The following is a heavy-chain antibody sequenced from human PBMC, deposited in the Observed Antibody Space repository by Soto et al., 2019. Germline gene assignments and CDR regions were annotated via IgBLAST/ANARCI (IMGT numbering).Heavy chain of an antibody. D-gene: IGHD2-15*01. CDR3: AKDSSGAATLVPDAFDI. V-gene: IGHV3-66*01. CDR2: IYSGGST. Sequence: GGSLRLSCAASGFTVSSNYMSWVRQAPGKGLEWVSVIYSGGSTYYADSVKGRFTISRDNSKNTLYLQMNSLRAEDTAVYYCAKDSSGAATLVPDAFDIWGQGTMVTVSS. CDR1: GFTVSSNY. J-gene: IGHJ3*02.